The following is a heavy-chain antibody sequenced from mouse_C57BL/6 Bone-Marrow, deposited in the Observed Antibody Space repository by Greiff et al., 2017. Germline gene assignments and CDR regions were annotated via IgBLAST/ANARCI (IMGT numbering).Heavy chain of an antibody. Sequence: QVQLQQPGAELARPGASVKLSCKASGYTFTSYGISWVKQRTGQGLEWIGEIYPRRGNTYYNEKFKGKATLTADNSSSTAYMELRSLASDDSAVDFCASGFAYWGQGTLVTVSA. V-gene: IGHV1-81*01. J-gene: IGHJ3*01. CDR2: IYPRRGNT. CDR1: GYTFTSYG. CDR3: ASGFAY.